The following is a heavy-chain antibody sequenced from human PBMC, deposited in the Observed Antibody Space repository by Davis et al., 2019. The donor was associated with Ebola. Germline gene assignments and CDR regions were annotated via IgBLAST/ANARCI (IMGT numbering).Heavy chain of an antibody. CDR3: ARTSIVGTTTTASDI. V-gene: IGHV1-18*01. Sequence: AASVKVSCKTSGYTFSTYGLTWVRQAPGQGLEWMGWISAYNGNTNYAQILQGRVTMTTDTSTGTAYMELRSLRSDDTAVYFCARTSIVGTTTTASDIWGQGTKVTVSS. D-gene: IGHD1-26*01. J-gene: IGHJ3*02. CDR1: GYTFSTYG. CDR2: ISAYNGNT.